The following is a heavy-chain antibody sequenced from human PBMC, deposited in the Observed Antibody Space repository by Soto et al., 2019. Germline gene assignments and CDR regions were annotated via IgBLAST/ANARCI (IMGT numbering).Heavy chain of an antibody. CDR2: IYYSWST. CDR3: ARERPDGARLDP. CDR1: GVSISSGDYY. D-gene: IGHD6-6*01. Sequence: QVQLQESGPGLVKPSQTLSLTCTVSGVSISSGDYYWSWIRQPPGKGLEWIGYIYYSWSTYYNPYLRIRVTISVDTSKNQFSLKLRSVTATDTAVYYCARERPDGARLDPWGQGTLVTVSS. J-gene: IGHJ5*02. V-gene: IGHV4-30-4*01.